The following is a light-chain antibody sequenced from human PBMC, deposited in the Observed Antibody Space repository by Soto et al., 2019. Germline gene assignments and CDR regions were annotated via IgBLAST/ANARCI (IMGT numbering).Light chain of an antibody. J-gene: IGKJ3*01. V-gene: IGKV1-5*01. CDR2: DAS. CDR1: QSISSW. Sequence: DIQMTQSPSTLSASVGDRVTITCRASQSISSWLAWYQQKPGKAPKLLIYDASSLDSGVPSRFSGSESGTEFTLTISSLQPDDFATYYCQQYKSSPLTFGPGTKVDIK. CDR3: QQYKSSPLT.